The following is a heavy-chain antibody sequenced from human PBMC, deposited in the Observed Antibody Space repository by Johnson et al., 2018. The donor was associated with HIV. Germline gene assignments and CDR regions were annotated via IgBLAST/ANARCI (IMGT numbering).Heavy chain of an antibody. J-gene: IGHJ3*02. CDR2: ISYDGSNK. Sequence: VQLVESGGGVVQPGRFLRLSCAASGFTFSSYAMHWVRQAPGKGLEWVAVISYDGSNKYYADSVKGRFTISRDNSKNTLYLQMNSLRAEDTAVYYCARRSSGWYGAFDIWGQGTMVTVSS. CDR3: ARRSSGWYGAFDI. D-gene: IGHD6-19*01. CDR1: GFTFSSYA. V-gene: IGHV3-30*04.